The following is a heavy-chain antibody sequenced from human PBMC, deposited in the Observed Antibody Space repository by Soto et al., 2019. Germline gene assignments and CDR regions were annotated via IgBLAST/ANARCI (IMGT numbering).Heavy chain of an antibody. CDR3: ARDLKKFRSFEY. D-gene: IGHD3-10*01. J-gene: IGHJ4*02. CDR2: KANNGSNT. Sequence: GGSLRLSCAASTFTLSSYAMSWVRQAPGKGLEWVAAKANNGSNTHYADSVKGRSTLYRDNSKHTLYLEMHSLRAEDTAMYYCARDLKKFRSFEYWGQGTLVTVSS. V-gene: IGHV3-30-3*01. CDR1: TFTLSSYA.